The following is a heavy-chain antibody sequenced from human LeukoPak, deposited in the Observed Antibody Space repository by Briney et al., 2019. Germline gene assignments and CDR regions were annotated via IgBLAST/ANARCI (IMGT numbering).Heavy chain of an antibody. V-gene: IGHV1-18*01. J-gene: IGHJ6*02. CDR2: ISAYNGNT. Sequence: ASVKVSCKASGYTFTSYGISWVRQAPGQGLEWMGWISAYNGNTNYAQKLQGRVTMTTDTSTSTAYMELRSLRSGDTAVYYCARGSSSSELHYYYYGMDVWGQGTTVTVSS. CDR3: ARGSSSSELHYYYYGMDV. D-gene: IGHD6-6*01. CDR1: GYTFTSYG.